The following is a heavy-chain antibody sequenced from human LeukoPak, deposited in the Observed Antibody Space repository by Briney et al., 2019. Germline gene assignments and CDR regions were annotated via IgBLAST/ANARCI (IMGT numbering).Heavy chain of an antibody. D-gene: IGHD6-6*01. CDR3: AGLITARLKGSYYFDY. CDR1: GFTFTSYS. CDR2: IDTISSDI. Sequence: GGSLRLSCTASGFTFTSYSINWVRQAPGKGLEWVSSIDTISSDIYYADSVRGRFTISRDNAKRSVYLQMNSLRAEDTAVYYCAGLITARLKGSYYFDYWGLGTLVTVS. V-gene: IGHV3-21*01. J-gene: IGHJ4*02.